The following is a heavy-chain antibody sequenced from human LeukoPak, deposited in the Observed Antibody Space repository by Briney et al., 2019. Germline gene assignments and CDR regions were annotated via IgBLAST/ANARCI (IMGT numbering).Heavy chain of an antibody. CDR2: IYTSGSP. D-gene: IGHD2-2*01. J-gene: IGHJ6*03. Sequence: PSETLLHTCTVSGGPIRCYLWSWIRQPRGRVLEMIGYIYTSGSPNYNPSIKSRVTISVGTCKNQSSLKLSSVTAADTAVYYCARRYCSSTSCYLGYYYMDVWGKGTTVTVSS. V-gene: IGHV4-4*09. CDR1: GGPIRCYL. CDR3: ARRYCSSTSCYLGYYYMDV.